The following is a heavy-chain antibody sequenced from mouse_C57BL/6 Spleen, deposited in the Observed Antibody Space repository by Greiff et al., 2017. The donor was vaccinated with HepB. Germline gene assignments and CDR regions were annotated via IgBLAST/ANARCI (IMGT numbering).Heavy chain of an antibody. Sequence: EVKLVEPGGGLVKPGGSLKLSCAASGFTFSSYAMSWVRQTPEKRLEWVATISDGGSYTYYPDNVKGRFTISRDNAKNNLYLQMSHLKSEDTAMYYCARDGSGSSGYYFDYWGQGTTLTVSS. CDR2: ISDGGSYT. CDR1: GFTFSSYA. V-gene: IGHV5-4*01. CDR3: ARDGSGSSGYYFDY. J-gene: IGHJ2*01. D-gene: IGHD3-2*02.